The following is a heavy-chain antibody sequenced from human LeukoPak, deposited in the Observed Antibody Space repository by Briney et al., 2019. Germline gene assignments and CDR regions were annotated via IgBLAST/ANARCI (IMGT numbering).Heavy chain of an antibody. J-gene: IGHJ4*02. D-gene: IGHD5-12*01. Sequence: SSETLSLTCTVSGGSISTYYWSWTRQPPGKGLEWIGEINQSGSTKYNPSLKSRVTISVDTSKNQFSLKVSSVTAADTAVYYCARGGPSGYTVWGQGTLVTVSS. V-gene: IGHV4-34*01. CDR2: INQSGST. CDR3: ARGGPSGYTV. CDR1: GGSISTYY.